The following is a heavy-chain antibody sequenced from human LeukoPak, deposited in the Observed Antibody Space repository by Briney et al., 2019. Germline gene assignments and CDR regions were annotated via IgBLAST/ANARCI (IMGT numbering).Heavy chain of an antibody. V-gene: IGHV4-34*01. CDR1: GGSFSGYY. J-gene: IGHJ4*02. CDR2: INHSGST. D-gene: IGHD3-22*01. CDR3: ARGRRTYYDSSGYYHLDY. Sequence: SETLSLTCAVYGGSFSGYYWSWIRQPPGKGLEWIGEINHSGSTNYNPSLKSRVTISVDTSKNQFSLKLSSATAADTAVYYRARGRRTYYDSSGYYHLDYWGQGTLVTVSS.